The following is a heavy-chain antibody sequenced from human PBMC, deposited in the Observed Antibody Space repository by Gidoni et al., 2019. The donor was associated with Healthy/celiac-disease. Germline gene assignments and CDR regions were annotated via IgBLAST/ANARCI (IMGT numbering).Heavy chain of an antibody. J-gene: IGHJ4*02. CDR1: GFTFSGPA. D-gene: IGHD6-19*01. CDR3: TRLSGWADY. V-gene: IGHV3-73*02. CDR2: IRSKANSYAT. Sequence: EVQLVESGGGLVQPGGSLKLSCAASGFTFSGPAMHWVRQASGKGLEWVGRIRSKANSYATAYAASVKGRFTISRDDSKNTAYLQMNSLKTEDTAVYYCTRLSGWADYWGQGTLVTVSS.